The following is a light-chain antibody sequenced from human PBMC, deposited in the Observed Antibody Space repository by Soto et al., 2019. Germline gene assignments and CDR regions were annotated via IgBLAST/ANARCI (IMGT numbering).Light chain of an antibody. V-gene: IGKV3-15*01. CDR1: QSVSSN. CDR3: QQYNSCPSL. Sequence: EIVMTQSPATLSVSPGERATLSCRASQSVSSNLAWYQQKPGQAPRLLIYGASTRPTGIPARFSGSGSGTEFTLTIGSLQSEDFAVDYCQQYNSCPSLFGGGTKVEIK. J-gene: IGKJ4*01. CDR2: GAS.